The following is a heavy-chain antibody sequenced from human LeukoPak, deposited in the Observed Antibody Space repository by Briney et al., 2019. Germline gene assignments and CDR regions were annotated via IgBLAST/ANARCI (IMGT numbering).Heavy chain of an antibody. CDR3: ARGRGSGRAFDY. V-gene: IGHV4-34*01. Sequence: TSETLSLTCTVSGGSISSYYWSWIRQPPGKGLEWIGEINHSGSTNYNPSLKSRVTISVDTSKNQFSLKLSSVTAADTAVYYCARGRGSGRAFDYWGQGTLVTVSS. CDR2: INHSGST. J-gene: IGHJ4*02. D-gene: IGHD1-26*01. CDR1: GGSISSYY.